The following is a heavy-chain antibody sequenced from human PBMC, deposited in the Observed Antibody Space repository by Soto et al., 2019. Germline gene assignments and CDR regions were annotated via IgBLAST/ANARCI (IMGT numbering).Heavy chain of an antibody. CDR2: IWYDGSNK. Sequence: QVQLVESGGGVVQPGRFLRLSCAASGITFSSYGMHWVRQAPGKGLEWVAVIWYDGSNKYYADSVKGRFTISRDNSKNTLYLQMNSLRAEDTAVYYCAREYGSAPGDYWGQGTLVTVSS. J-gene: IGHJ4*02. V-gene: IGHV3-33*01. D-gene: IGHD3-10*01. CDR3: AREYGSAPGDY. CDR1: GITFSSYG.